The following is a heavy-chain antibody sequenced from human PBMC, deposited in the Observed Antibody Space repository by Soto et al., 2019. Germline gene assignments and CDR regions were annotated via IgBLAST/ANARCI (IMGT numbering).Heavy chain of an antibody. Sequence: PSETLSLTCTVSGGSISSYYWSWIRQPPGKGLEWIGYIYYSGSTNYNPSLKSRVTISVDTSKNQFSLKLSSVTAADTAVYYCARLARSGSSYYFDYWGQGTLVTVSS. D-gene: IGHD1-26*01. CDR3: ARLARSGSSYYFDY. J-gene: IGHJ4*02. CDR2: IYYSGST. V-gene: IGHV4-59*08. CDR1: GGSISSYY.